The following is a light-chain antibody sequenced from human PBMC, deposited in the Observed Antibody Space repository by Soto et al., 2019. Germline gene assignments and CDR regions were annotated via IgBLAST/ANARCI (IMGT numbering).Light chain of an antibody. V-gene: IGLV7-43*01. CDR2: STS. Sequence: QTVVTQEPSLTVSPGGTVTLTCASSTGAVTSGYYPNWFQQKPGQAPRALIYSTSNKHYWTPARFSGSLLGGKAALTLSGVQPEDEDEYYGLLYYGGAQVVFGGGTKLTVL. J-gene: IGLJ2*01. CDR1: TGAVTSGYY. CDR3: LLYYGGAQVV.